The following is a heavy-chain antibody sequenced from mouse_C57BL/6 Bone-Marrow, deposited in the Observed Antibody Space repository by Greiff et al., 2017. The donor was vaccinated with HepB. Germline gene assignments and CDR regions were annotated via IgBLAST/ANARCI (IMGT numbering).Heavy chain of an antibody. CDR3: DYSNDYAMDY. CDR2: IDPSDSYT. D-gene: IGHD2-5*01. J-gene: IGHJ4*01. Sequence: VQLQQPGAELVMPGASVKLSCKASGYTFTSYWMHWVKQRPGQGLEWIGEIDPSDSYTNYNQKFKGKSTLTVDKSSSTAYMQLSSLTSEDSAVYYCDYSNDYAMDYWGQGTSVTVSS. V-gene: IGHV1-69*01. CDR1: GYTFTSYW.